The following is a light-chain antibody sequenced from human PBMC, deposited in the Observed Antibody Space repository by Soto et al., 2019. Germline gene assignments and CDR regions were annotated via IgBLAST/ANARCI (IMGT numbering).Light chain of an antibody. Sequence: SSELTQPPSVSVGPGKTARITCGGNNIGSKSVHWYQQKPGQAPVLVIYYDSDRPSGIPERFSGSNSGNTATLTISRVEAGDEADYYCQVWDSSSDHPVFGGGTKLTVL. CDR2: YDS. CDR3: QVWDSSSDHPV. J-gene: IGLJ3*02. CDR1: NIGSKS. V-gene: IGLV3-21*04.